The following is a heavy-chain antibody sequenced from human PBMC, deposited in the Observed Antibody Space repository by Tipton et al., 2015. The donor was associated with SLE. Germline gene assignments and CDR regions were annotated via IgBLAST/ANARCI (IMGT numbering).Heavy chain of an antibody. Sequence: LRLSCAASGFTFSSYEMNWVRQPPGKGLEWIGEINHSGSTNYNPSLKSRVTISVDTSKNQFSLKLSSVTAADTAVYYCARKRNGMGIWGQGTMVTVSS. V-gene: IGHV4-34*01. D-gene: IGHD1-26*01. J-gene: IGHJ3*02. CDR3: ARKRNGMGI. CDR1: GFTFSSYE. CDR2: INHSGST.